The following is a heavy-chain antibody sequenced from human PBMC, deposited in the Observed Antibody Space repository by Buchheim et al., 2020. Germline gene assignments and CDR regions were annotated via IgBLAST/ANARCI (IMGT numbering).Heavy chain of an antibody. CDR1: GGSVSSGSYY. V-gene: IGHV4-61*01. CDR2: IYYSGST. J-gene: IGHJ4*02. Sequence: QVQLQESGPGLVKPSETLSLTCTVSGGSVSSGSYYWSWIRQPPGKGLEWIGYIYYSGSTNYNPSLKSRVTISVDTSKNQFPLKLSSVTAADTAVYYCARVRSTIFGVVIFDYWGQGTL. CDR3: ARVRSTIFGVVIFDY. D-gene: IGHD3-3*01.